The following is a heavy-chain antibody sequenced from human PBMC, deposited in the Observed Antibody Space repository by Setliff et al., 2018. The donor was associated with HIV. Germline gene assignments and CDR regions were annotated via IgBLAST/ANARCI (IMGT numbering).Heavy chain of an antibody. CDR2: IYPGDSDA. D-gene: IGHD3-22*01. Sequence: GESLKISCRASGYDVTRYWIGWVRQMPGQALEWIGVIYPGDSDARYSPSFQDQVTMSADKSINTAYLQWSSLKASDTAMYYCARPGSVGYFAFEVWGQGTMVTVSS. CDR3: ARPGSVGYFAFEV. CDR1: GYDVTRYW. J-gene: IGHJ3*01. V-gene: IGHV5-51*01.